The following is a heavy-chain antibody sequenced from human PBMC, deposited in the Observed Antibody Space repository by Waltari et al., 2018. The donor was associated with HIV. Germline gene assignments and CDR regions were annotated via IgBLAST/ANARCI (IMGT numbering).Heavy chain of an antibody. V-gene: IGHV1-2*02. CDR3: ARVRQGGAFDI. Sequence: QVQLVQSGAAVKKPGASVKVSCKASGYTFTGSFMPWVRQAPGQGLEWMGWINPNSGGTNHAQKFQGRVTMTRDTSISTAYMELSRLRSDDTAVYYCARVRQGGAFDIWGQGTMVTVSS. D-gene: IGHD4-17*01. CDR1: GYTFTGSF. CDR2: INPNSGGT. J-gene: IGHJ3*02.